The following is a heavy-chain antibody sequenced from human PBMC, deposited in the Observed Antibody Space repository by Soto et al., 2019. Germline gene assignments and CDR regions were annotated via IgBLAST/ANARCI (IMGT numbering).Heavy chain of an antibody. V-gene: IGHV3-33*01. CDR3: ARGEYGDYYYGMDV. D-gene: IGHD4-17*01. CDR1: GFTFSSYG. J-gene: IGHJ6*02. Sequence: QVQLVESGGGVVQPGRSLRLSRAASGFTFSSYGMHWVRQAPGKGLEWVAVIWYDGSNKYYADSVKGRFTISRDNSKNTLYLQMNSLRAEDTAVYYCARGEYGDYYYGMDVWGQGTTVTVSS. CDR2: IWYDGSNK.